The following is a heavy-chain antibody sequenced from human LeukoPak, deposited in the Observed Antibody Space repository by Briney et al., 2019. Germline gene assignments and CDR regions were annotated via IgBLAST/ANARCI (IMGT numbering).Heavy chain of an antibody. D-gene: IGHD2-21*02. CDR1: GFTFSNAW. J-gene: IGHJ4*02. V-gene: IGHV3-66*01. CDR2: IYSGGNT. Sequence: GGSLRLSCAASGFTFSNAWMSWVRQAPGKGLEWVSVIYSGGNTYYADSVKGRFTISRDNSKNTLYLQMNSLRAEDTAVYYCASPLTYCGGDCYSYWGQGTLVTVSS. CDR3: ASPLTYCGGDCYSY.